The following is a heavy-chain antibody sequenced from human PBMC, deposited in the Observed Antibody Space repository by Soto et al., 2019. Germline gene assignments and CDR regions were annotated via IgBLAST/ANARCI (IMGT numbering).Heavy chain of an antibody. D-gene: IGHD3-22*01. V-gene: IGHV4-34*01. Sequence: QVQLQQWGAGLLKPSETLSLTCTVYGGSLNGYFWSWIRQPPGKGLEWSGEIRQGGDTNYNSSLHSRLSISIDTTKNPFSLHLKSVTAADTAVYFCARENWTDYYEAFIDFWGPGTLFTVSS. CDR1: GGSLNGYF. J-gene: IGHJ4*02. CDR2: IRQGGDT. CDR3: ARENWTDYYEAFIDF.